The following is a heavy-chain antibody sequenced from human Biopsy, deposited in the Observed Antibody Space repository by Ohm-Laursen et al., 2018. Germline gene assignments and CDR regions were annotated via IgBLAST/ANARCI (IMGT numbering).Heavy chain of an antibody. CDR1: GGSVGDYF. Sequence: SDTLSLTCSVSGGSVGDYFLSWIRLVPGKRPEWIGYTYYRGTSENNPSLRSRVTTSVDISRNQFFLNMKSVTGADTAVYYCAAFPFSGGPAFDICGQGTTVIVSS. D-gene: IGHD2/OR15-2a*01. CDR2: TYYRGTS. CDR3: AAFPFSGGPAFDI. V-gene: IGHV4-59*02. J-gene: IGHJ3*02.